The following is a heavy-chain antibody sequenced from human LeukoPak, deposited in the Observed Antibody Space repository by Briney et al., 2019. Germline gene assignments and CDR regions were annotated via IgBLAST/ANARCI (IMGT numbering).Heavy chain of an antibody. V-gene: IGHV3-30*18. Sequence: GGSLRLSCAASGFTFNYYGMNWVRQAPGKGLEWVAGLTSSGATTYYADTVKGRFTISRDNSKNTLYLQMNSLRAEDTAVYYCAKDPVEWFGEYFNYWGQGTLVTVSS. CDR2: LTSSGATT. CDR3: AKDPVEWFGEYFNY. J-gene: IGHJ4*02. CDR1: GFTFNYYG. D-gene: IGHD3-10*01.